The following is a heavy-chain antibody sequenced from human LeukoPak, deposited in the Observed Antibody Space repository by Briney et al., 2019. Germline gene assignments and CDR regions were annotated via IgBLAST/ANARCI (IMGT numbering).Heavy chain of an antibody. CDR3: ARGDQGYCSSTSCYSPLGGWFDP. V-gene: IGHV4-34*01. J-gene: IGHJ5*02. CDR2: INHNGST. CDR1: GGSISSYY. D-gene: IGHD2-2*01. Sequence: NPSETLSLTCTVSGGSISSYYWSWIRQPPGKGLEWIGEINHNGSTNYNPSLKSRVTISVDTSKNQFSLKLSSVTAADTAVYYCARGDQGYCSSTSCYSPLGGWFDPWGQGTLVTVSS.